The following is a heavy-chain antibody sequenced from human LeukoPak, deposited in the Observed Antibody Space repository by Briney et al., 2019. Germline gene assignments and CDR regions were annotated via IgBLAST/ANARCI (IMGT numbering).Heavy chain of an antibody. D-gene: IGHD1-26*01. J-gene: IGHJ4*02. CDR3: AKGGGGSYLRFDY. CDR2: ISYDGSNK. V-gene: IGHV3-30*18. CDR1: GFTFSSYG. Sequence: GSLRLSCAASGFTFSSYGMHWVRPAPGKGLEWVAVISYDGSNKYYADSVKGRFTISRDNSKNTLYLQMNSLRAEDTAVYYCAKGGGGSYLRFDYWGQGTLVTVSS.